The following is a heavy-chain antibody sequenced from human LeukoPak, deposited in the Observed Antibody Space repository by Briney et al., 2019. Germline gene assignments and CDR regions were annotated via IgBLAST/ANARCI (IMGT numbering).Heavy chain of an antibody. CDR2: IIPMSGTV. J-gene: IGHJ6*03. CDR1: GGTFSTFG. CDR3: ASGGDYYDSSGGSLLELGYYMDV. D-gene: IGHD3-22*01. Sequence: SVKVSCKASGGTFSTFGISWVRQAPGQGLEWMGGIIPMSGTVNNAQKFQGRVTITADKSTSTAYMELSSLRSEDTAVYYCASGGDYYDSSGGSLLELGYYMDVWGKGTTVTVSS. V-gene: IGHV1-69*06.